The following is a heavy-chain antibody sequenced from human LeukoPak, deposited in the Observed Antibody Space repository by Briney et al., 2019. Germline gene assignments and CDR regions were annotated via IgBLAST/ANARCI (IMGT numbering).Heavy chain of an antibody. D-gene: IGHD6-19*01. V-gene: IGHV3-9*03. CDR2: ISWNSGSI. CDR1: GFTFDDYA. CDR3: AKVKYSSGWYYFDY. J-gene: IGHJ4*02. Sequence: PGGSLRLSCAASGFTFDDYAMHWVRQAPGKGLEWVSGISWNSGSIGHADSVKGRFTISRDNAKNSLYLQMNSLRAEDMALYYCAKVKYSSGWYYFDYWGQGTLVTVSS.